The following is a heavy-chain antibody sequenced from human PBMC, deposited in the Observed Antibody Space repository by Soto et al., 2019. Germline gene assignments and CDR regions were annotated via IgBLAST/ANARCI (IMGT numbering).Heavy chain of an antibody. D-gene: IGHD3-22*01. J-gene: IGHJ6*02. V-gene: IGHV1-18*01. CDR2: ISAYDGNT. Sequence: QVQLVQSGAEVKKPGASVKVSCKASGYTFTSYGISCVRQAPGQGLEWLGWISAYDGNTNYAQSLHGRVFMTTDTSTRTAYMELRSLRSDDTAVYYCARGGYYDSSGSRNYYYYGMNVWGQGTTVTVSS. CDR3: ARGGYYDSSGSRNYYYYGMNV. CDR1: GYTFTSYG.